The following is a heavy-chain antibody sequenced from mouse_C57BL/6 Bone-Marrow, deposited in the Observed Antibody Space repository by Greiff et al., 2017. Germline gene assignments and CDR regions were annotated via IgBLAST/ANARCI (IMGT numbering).Heavy chain of an antibody. CDR3: TTTVSNPNYFDY. V-gene: IGHV14-4*01. CDR1: GFNIKDDY. D-gene: IGHD2-5*01. Sequence: VQLQQSGAELVRPGASVKLSCTASGFNIKDDYMHWVKQRPEQGLEWIGWIDPENGDTEYASKFQGKATITADTASNTAYLQLSSLTSEDTAVYYCTTTVSNPNYFDYWGRGTTLTVSS. CDR2: IDPENGDT. J-gene: IGHJ2*01.